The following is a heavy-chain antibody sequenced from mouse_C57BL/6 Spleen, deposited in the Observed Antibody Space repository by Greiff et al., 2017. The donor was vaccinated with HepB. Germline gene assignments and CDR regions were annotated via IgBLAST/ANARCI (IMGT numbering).Heavy chain of an antibody. Sequence: VQLQQSGAELVRPGASVKLSCTASGFNIKDYYMHWVKQRPEQGLEWIGRIDPEDGDTEYDPKFQGKATMTADTSSNTAYLQLSSLTSEDTAVYYCTTVGGGIRAWFAYWGQGTLVTVSA. CDR1: GFNIKDYY. J-gene: IGHJ3*01. D-gene: IGHD1-1*01. CDR2: IDPEDGDT. CDR3: TTVGGGIRAWFAY. V-gene: IGHV14-1*01.